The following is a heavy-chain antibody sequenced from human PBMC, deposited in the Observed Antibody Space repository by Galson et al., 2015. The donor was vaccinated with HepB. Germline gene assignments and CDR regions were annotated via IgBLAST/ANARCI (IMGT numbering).Heavy chain of an antibody. D-gene: IGHD6-19*01. Sequence: SVKVSCKASGYTFTGYYMHWVRQAPGQGLEWMGRINPNSGGTNYAQKFQGRVTLTRDTSISTAYMELSRLRSDDTAVYYCARVGRYSSGWSVLHTPNWFDPWGQGTLVTVS. CDR2: INPNSGGT. J-gene: IGHJ5*02. CDR3: ARVGRYSSGWSVLHTPNWFDP. V-gene: IGHV1-2*06. CDR1: GYTFTGYY.